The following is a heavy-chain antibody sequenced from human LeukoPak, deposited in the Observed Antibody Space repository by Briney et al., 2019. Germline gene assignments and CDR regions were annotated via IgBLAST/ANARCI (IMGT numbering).Heavy chain of an antibody. CDR2: IRSKAYGGTT. D-gene: IGHD2-21*02. V-gene: IGHV3-49*04. J-gene: IGHJ6*03. CDR3: TRAVTPDYYHYMDV. CDR1: GFTFGDYA. Sequence: GGSLRLSCTASGFTFGDYAMSWVRQAPGKGLEWVSFIRSKAYGGTTEYAASVKGRFTISRDDSKSIAYLQMNSLKTEDTAVYYCTRAVTPDYYHYMDVWGKGTTVTVSS.